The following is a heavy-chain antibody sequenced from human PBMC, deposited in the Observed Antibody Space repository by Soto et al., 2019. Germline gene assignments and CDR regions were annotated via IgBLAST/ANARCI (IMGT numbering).Heavy chain of an antibody. CDR1: GFTFSNAW. CDR2: IKSKTDGGTT. Sequence: PGGSLRLSCAASGFTFSNAWMSWVRQAPGKGLEWVGRIKSKTDGGTTDYAAPVKGRFTISRDDSKNTLYLQMNSLKTEDTAVYYCTTVPIYAYAWGRLNNYYYYYMDVWGKGTTVTVSS. D-gene: IGHD3-16*01. V-gene: IGHV3-15*01. J-gene: IGHJ6*03. CDR3: TTVPIYAYAWGRLNNYYYYYMDV.